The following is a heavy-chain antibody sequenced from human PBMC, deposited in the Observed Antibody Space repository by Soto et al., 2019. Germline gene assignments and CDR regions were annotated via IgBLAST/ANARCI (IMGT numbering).Heavy chain of an antibody. CDR1: GFTFSNYV. V-gene: IGHV3-74*01. CDR3: ATDLNWKIDY. D-gene: IGHD1-1*01. J-gene: IGHJ4*02. CDR2: ISHDGSIT. Sequence: QLVESGGGLVQPGGSLRLSCAASGFTFSNYVMQWARQAQGKGLEWVSRISHDGSITSYADSVKGRFTVSRDGAKNTLFLQMDSLRVEDTAVYYWATDLNWKIDYWGQGTLVTVSS.